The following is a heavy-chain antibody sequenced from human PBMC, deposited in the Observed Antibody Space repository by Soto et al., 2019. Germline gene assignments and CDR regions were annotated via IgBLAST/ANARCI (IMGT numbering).Heavy chain of an antibody. V-gene: IGHV1-8*01. CDR3: ARASPLTIFGVVTLYYYYGMDV. CDR1: GYTFTSYD. Sequence: ASVKVSCKASGYTFTSYDINWVRQATGQGLEWMGWMNPNSGNTGYAQKFQGGVTMTRNTSISTAYMELSSLRSEDTAVYYCARASPLTIFGVVTLYYYYGMDVWGQGTTVTVSS. D-gene: IGHD3-3*01. J-gene: IGHJ6*02. CDR2: MNPNSGNT.